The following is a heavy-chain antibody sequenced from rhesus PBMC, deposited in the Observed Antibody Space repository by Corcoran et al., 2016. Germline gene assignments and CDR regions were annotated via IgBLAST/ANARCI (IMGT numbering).Heavy chain of an antibody. V-gene: IGHV4-165*01. CDR2: IGGKNGIT. Sequence: QVHLQESGPGLVKPSETLSLTCAVFRGSIGVYYWSWSRHVPGKGLEWIGYIGGKNGITDYNASLRGRVSISTDTSKNQFSLELRSVTAADTALYYCARAGPYSDHAESFELWGRGAQVIVSS. J-gene: IGHJ1*01. D-gene: IGHD5-24*01. CDR3: ARAGPYSDHAESFEL. CDR1: RGSIGVYY.